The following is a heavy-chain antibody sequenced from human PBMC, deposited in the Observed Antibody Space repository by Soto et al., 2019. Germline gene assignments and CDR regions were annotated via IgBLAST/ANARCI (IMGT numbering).Heavy chain of an antibody. CDR1: GFTFSSYA. D-gene: IGHD2-2*01. V-gene: IGHV3-23*01. CDR3: AKSALVPGGIFYFDY. J-gene: IGHJ4*02. CDR2: ISGSGGST. Sequence: SGGSLRLSCAASGFTFSSYAMSWVRQAPGKGLEWVSAISGSGGSTYYADSVKGRFTISRDNSKNTLYLQMNSLRAEDTAVYYCAKSALVPGGIFYFDYWGQGTLVTVSS.